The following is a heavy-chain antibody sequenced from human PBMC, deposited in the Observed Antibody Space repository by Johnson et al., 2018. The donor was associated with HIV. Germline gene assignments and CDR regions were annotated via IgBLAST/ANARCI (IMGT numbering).Heavy chain of an antibody. CDR3: ARDGYYDRSGYWGLDAFHI. V-gene: IGHV3-30*14. J-gene: IGHJ3*02. CDR1: GFTFSSYA. Sequence: QVQLVESGGGVVQPGRSLRLSCAASGFTFSSYAMHWVRQAPGKGLEWVAVICYEGGNKYYADSVKGGFTISRANSKNTLYLQMGSLRVEDMAVYYCARDGYYDRSGYWGLDAFHIWGQGTTVTVSS. D-gene: IGHD3-22*01. CDR2: ICYEGGNK.